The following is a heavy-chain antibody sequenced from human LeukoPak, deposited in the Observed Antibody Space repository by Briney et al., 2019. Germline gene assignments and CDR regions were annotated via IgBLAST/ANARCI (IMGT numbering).Heavy chain of an antibody. CDR1: GGSISSYY. Sequence: TSETLSLTCTVSGGSISSYYWSWIRQPAGKGLEWIGRIYTSGSTNYNPSLKSRVTMSVDTSKNQFSLKLSSVTAADTAVYYCARVEGGRAKGWWFDPWGQGTLVTVSS. D-gene: IGHD2-15*01. V-gene: IGHV4-4*07. CDR3: ARVEGGRAKGWWFDP. J-gene: IGHJ5*02. CDR2: IYTSGST.